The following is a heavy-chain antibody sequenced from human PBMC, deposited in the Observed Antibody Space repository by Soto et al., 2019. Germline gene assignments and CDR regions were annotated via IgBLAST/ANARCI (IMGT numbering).Heavy chain of an antibody. J-gene: IGHJ4*02. D-gene: IGHD6-13*01. CDR1: VYSVSSNSAA. CDR3: ARDTRSSWYWEY. Sequence: SXTLSLTCAISVYSVSSNSAAWNWMIQSPSRGLEWLGRTYYRSRWYNDYAVSVKSRITINPDTSKNKFSLQLNSVTPEDTAVYYCARDTRSSWYWEYWGQGTLLTVSS. CDR2: TYYRSRWYN. V-gene: IGHV6-1*01.